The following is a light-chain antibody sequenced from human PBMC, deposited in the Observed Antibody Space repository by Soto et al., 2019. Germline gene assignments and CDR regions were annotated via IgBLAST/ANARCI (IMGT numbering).Light chain of an antibody. CDR1: QSISSW. CDR3: QQYNSYRLT. CDR2: KAS. V-gene: IGKV1-5*03. J-gene: IGKJ4*01. Sequence: DIQMTHSPSTLSASVGDRVTITCRASQSISSWLAWYQQKPGKAPKLLIYKASSLESGVPSRFSGSGSGTEFTLTISSLQPDDFATYYCQQYNSYRLTFGGGTKVEIK.